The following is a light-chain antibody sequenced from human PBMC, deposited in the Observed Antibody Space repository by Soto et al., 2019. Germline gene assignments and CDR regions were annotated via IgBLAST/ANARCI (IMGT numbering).Light chain of an antibody. CDR1: QSVSSN. V-gene: IGKV3-15*01. CDR3: QQYNNWTRT. Sequence: EIVMTQSPATLSVSPGERATLSCRASQSVSSNLAWYQQKPGQAPRLLIYGASTRATGIPARFSGSGSGTEFTLTISSLESEAFAVYYCQQYNNWTRTFGPGTKVDI. J-gene: IGKJ3*01. CDR2: GAS.